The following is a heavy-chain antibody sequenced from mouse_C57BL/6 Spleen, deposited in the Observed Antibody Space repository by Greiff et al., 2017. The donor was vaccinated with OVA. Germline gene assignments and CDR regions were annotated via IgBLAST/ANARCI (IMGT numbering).Heavy chain of an antibody. CDR1: GFTFSDYG. J-gene: IGHJ3*01. CDR3: ARGELRYPFAY. D-gene: IGHD1-1*01. V-gene: IGHV5-17*01. Sequence: EVKLVESGGGLVKPGGSLKLSCAASGFTFSDYGMHWVRQAPEKGLEWVAYLSSGSSTIYYADTVKGRFTISRDNAKNTLFLQMTSLRSEDTAMYYCARGELRYPFAYWGQGTLVTVSA. CDR2: LSSGSSTI.